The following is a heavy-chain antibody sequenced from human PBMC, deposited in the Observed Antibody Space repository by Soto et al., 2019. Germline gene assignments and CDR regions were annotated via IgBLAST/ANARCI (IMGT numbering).Heavy chain of an antibody. Sequence: NPSETLSLTCTVSGGSISTYYWSWIRQPPGGTLEWIGYIYASGATTYNPSPESRVTMSVDMPNNEFSLELTSLTAADTAVYYCARSHSFDGSIYHYYFDFWGQGTLVTVSS. CDR3: ARSHSFDGSIYHYYFDF. CDR2: IYASGAT. D-gene: IGHD3-10*01. CDR1: GGSISTYY. J-gene: IGHJ4*02. V-gene: IGHV4-59*01.